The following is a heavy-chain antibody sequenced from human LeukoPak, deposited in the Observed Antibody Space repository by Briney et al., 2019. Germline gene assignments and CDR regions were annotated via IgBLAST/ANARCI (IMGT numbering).Heavy chain of an antibody. J-gene: IGHJ4*02. D-gene: IGHD3-16*01. CDR2: ISYDGSNK. V-gene: IGHV3-30-3*01. Sequence: GGSLRLSCAASGFTFSSHAMHWVRQAPGKGLEWLAVISYDGSNKYYADSVKGRFTISRDNSKNMLYLQMNSLRAEDTAVYYCARVGRVYIMTYNDYWGQGTLVTVSS. CDR1: GFTFSSHA. CDR3: ARVGRVYIMTYNDY.